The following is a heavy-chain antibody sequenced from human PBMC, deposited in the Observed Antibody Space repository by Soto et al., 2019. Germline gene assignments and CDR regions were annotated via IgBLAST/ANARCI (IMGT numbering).Heavy chain of an antibody. CDR1: GFTFSSYS. J-gene: IGHJ5*02. D-gene: IGHD3-22*01. V-gene: IGHV3-21*01. CDR3: ARDRSSNYYDSSGPTWFDP. Sequence: PGGSLRLSCAASGFTFSSYSINWVRQAPGKGLEWVSSISSSSSYIYYADSVKGRFTISRDNAKNSLYLQMNSLRAEDTAVYYCARDRSSNYYDSSGPTWFDPWGQGTLVTVSS. CDR2: ISSSSSYI.